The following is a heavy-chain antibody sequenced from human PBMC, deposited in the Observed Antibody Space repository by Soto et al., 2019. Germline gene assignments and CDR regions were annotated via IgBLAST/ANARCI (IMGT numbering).Heavy chain of an antibody. D-gene: IGHD3-3*01. J-gene: IGHJ5*02. CDR1: GGTFSSYT. Sequence: QVQLVQSGAEVKKPGSSVKVSCKASGGTFSSYTISWVRQAPGQGLEWMGRIIPILGIANYAEKFQGRVTITEDKSTSTAYMELSSLRSEDTAVYYCARDPLNYDFWSGSGGNWFDPWGQGTLVTVSS. V-gene: IGHV1-69*08. CDR3: ARDPLNYDFWSGSGGNWFDP. CDR2: IIPILGIA.